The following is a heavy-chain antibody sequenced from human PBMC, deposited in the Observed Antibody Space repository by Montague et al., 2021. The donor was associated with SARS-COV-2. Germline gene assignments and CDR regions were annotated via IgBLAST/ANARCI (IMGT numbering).Heavy chain of an antibody. D-gene: IGHD6-13*01. J-gene: IGHJ4*02. CDR2: AHQWGGT. Sequence: SETLSLTCAVSGGSISSENWWRCVRQPPGKALECIAEAHQWGGTNYNPSLRSRVTILLDNSKDQFSLMLASVTAADTAMYYCASHPVWQQLCTWGQGTLVSVSS. CDR1: GGSISSENW. V-gene: IGHV4-4*02. CDR3: ASHPVWQQLCT.